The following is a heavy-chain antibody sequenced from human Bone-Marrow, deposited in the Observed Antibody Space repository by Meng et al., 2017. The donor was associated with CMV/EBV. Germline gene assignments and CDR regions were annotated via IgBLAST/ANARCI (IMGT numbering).Heavy chain of an antibody. CDR3: ARQKMDTPDDVDH. V-gene: IGHV4-31*03. CDR1: GGSISSGGYY. Sequence: SETLSLTCTVSGGSISSGGYYWNWIRQYPGKGLEWIGYIYYRGSTYYNPSLKSRLSMSVDTSRNQFSLRLTSVTAADSAVYYCARQKMDTPDDVDHWGQGTLVTVSS. D-gene: IGHD5-24*01. J-gene: IGHJ1*01. CDR2: IYYRGST.